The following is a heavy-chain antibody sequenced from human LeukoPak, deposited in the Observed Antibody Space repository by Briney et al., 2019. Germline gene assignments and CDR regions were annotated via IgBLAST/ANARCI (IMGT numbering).Heavy chain of an antibody. V-gene: IGHV3-23*01. Sequence: GGCLRLSCAASGFTFSAYAMTWVRQGPGTGLECVSTIATSDAYTYYADSVQGRFTISRDNSKNTLYLQMDSLRAEDTAIYYCAKALRQQPRAYDYWGQGTLVTVSS. J-gene: IGHJ4*02. CDR2: IATSDAYT. D-gene: IGHD6-13*01. CDR3: AKALRQQPRAYDY. CDR1: GFTFSAYA.